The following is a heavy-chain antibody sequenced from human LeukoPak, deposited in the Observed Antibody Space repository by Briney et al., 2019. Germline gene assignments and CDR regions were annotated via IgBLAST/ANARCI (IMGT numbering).Heavy chain of an antibody. V-gene: IGHV4-31*03. CDR1: GGSISSGGYY. Sequence: SETLSLTCSVSGGSISSGGYYWSWIRQHPGKGLEWIGYVPYSGSTFYNPSLKSRVTISLDTTKDQFSLRLTSVTAADTAVYYCAVKIAAAGFYWGQGTLVTVSS. CDR2: VPYSGST. CDR3: AVKIAAAGFY. D-gene: IGHD6-13*01. J-gene: IGHJ4*02.